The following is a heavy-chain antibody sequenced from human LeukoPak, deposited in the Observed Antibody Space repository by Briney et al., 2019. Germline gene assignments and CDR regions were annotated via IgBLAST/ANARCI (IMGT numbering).Heavy chain of an antibody. Sequence: SVKVSCKASGGTFSSYAISWVRQAPGQGLEWMGGIIPIFGTANYAQKFQGRVTITADESTSTASMELSSLRSEDTAVYYCARDLGRDGYNGAFDIWGQGTMVTVSS. J-gene: IGHJ3*02. V-gene: IGHV1-69*13. CDR2: IIPIFGTA. D-gene: IGHD5-24*01. CDR3: ARDLGRDGYNGAFDI. CDR1: GGTFSSYA.